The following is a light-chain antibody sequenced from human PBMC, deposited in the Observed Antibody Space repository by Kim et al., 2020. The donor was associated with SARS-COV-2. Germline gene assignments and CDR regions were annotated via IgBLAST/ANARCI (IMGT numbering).Light chain of an antibody. CDR1: NIGSKN. J-gene: IGLJ3*02. CDR2: RDS. CDR3: PVWDSSTAWV. V-gene: IGLV3-9*01. Sequence: SYELTQPLSVSVALGQTARITCGGNNIGSKNVHWYQQKPGQAPVLVIYRDSNRPSGIPERFSGSNSGDTATLTISRAQAGDEADYYCPVWDSSTAWVFSGGNQLTVL.